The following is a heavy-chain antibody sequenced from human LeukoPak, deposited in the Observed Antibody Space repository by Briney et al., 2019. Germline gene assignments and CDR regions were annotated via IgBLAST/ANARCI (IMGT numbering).Heavy chain of an antibody. CDR3: AKLVGTGAPPTDY. D-gene: IGHD1-1*01. Sequence: GGSLRLSCAASGFIFSTYAMTWVRQAPGKGLEWVSVISASGTNTDYAGSVKGRFTISRDNSKNTVSLQMNSLRGEDTAIYYCAKLVGTGAPPTDYWGQGTLVTVSS. J-gene: IGHJ4*02. V-gene: IGHV3-23*01. CDR2: ISASGTNT. CDR1: GFIFSTYA.